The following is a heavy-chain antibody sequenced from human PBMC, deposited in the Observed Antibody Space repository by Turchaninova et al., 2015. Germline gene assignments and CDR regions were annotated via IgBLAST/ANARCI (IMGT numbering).Heavy chain of an antibody. D-gene: IGHD3-3*01. CDR1: GFTFSSYG. J-gene: IGHJ4*02. CDR3: AKNRGFWCGYIDY. Sequence: LYLLESGGGVVQPGRSLRLSCAASGFTFSSYGMHWVRQPPGKGLEWVTVISYEGSKKYYADSVKGRFTISRDNSKNTLYLQMNSLRAEDTAVYYCAKNRGFWCGYIDYWGQGTLVTVSS. V-gene: IGHV3-30*18. CDR2: ISYEGSKK.